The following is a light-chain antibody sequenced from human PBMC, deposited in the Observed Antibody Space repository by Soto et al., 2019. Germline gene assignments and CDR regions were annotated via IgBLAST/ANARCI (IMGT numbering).Light chain of an antibody. Sequence: QSALTQPASVSGSPGQSTTISCTGTSSDVGGYNSVSWYQHHPGKAPKLMIYEVSNRPSGVSNRFSGSKSGNTASLTISGLQAEDEADYYCGSFTTSSTLVVFGGGTKLTVL. CDR3: GSFTTSSTLVV. CDR2: EVS. CDR1: SSDVGGYNS. V-gene: IGLV2-14*01. J-gene: IGLJ2*01.